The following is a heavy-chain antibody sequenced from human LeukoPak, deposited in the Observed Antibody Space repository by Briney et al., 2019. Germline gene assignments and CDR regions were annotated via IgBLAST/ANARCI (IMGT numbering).Heavy chain of an antibody. D-gene: IGHD3-22*01. CDR3: AREYSSGYYPD. CDR1: GGSISGGGYY. Sequence: SQTLSLTCTVSGGSISGGGYYWSWIRQHPGKGLEWIGYIYYSGSTYYNPSLKSRVTISVDTSKNQFSLKLSSVTAADTAVYYCAREYSSGYYPDWGQGTLVTVSS. CDR2: IYYSGST. J-gene: IGHJ4*02. V-gene: IGHV4-31*03.